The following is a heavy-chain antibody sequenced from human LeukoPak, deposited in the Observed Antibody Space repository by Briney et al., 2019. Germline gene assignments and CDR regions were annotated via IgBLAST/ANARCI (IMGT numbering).Heavy chain of an antibody. J-gene: IGHJ3*02. CDR1: GGSISSYY. Sequence: SETLSLTCTVSGGSISSYYWNWIRQPPGKGLEWIGYIYYSGSTNYNPSLKSRVTISVDTSKNQFSLNLNSVTAADTAVYYCGRDVRPLIHAFDIWGQGTVVTVSS. CDR3: GRDVRPLIHAFDI. V-gene: IGHV4-59*01. CDR2: IYYSGST.